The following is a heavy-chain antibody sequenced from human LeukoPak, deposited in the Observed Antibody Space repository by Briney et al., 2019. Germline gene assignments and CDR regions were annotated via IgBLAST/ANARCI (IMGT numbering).Heavy chain of an antibody. CDR2: INHSGST. D-gene: IGHD3-9*01. V-gene: IGHV4-34*01. Sequence: SETLCLTCAVYGGSFSGYYWSWIRQPPGKGLEWIGEINHSGSTSYNPSLKSRVTMSVDKSKNQFSLKLRSVTAADTAVYYCARGHDILTGYGKYYFDSWGQGTLVTVSS. CDR1: GGSFSGYY. J-gene: IGHJ4*02. CDR3: ARGHDILTGYGKYYFDS.